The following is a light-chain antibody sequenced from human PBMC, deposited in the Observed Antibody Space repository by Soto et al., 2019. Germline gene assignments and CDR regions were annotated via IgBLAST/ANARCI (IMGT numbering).Light chain of an antibody. CDR2: GAS. CDR1: QSVFSSY. Sequence: EIVLTQSPGTLSLSPGERATLSCRASQSVFSSYLAWYQKKPGQAPRLLIYGASSRATGIPDRFSGSGSGTDFTLTISSLEPEDFALYYCQQYGSSPRTFGQGTKVEIK. J-gene: IGKJ1*01. CDR3: QQYGSSPRT. V-gene: IGKV3-20*01.